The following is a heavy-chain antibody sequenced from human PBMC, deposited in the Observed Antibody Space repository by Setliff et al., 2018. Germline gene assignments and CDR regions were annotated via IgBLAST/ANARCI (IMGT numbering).Heavy chain of an antibody. CDR1: GYTFTTYA. J-gene: IGHJ6*03. CDR3: ARGSRFGTIVYRGDYYLDV. CDR2: INTNTGNP. D-gene: IGHD3-10*01. Sequence: GASVKVSCKASGYTFTTYAIGWMRQAPGQGPEWMGWINTNTGNPSYAQGFTGRFVFSLDTSVSTAYLQISSLKAEDTAIYYCARGSRFGTIVYRGDYYLDVWGKGTTVTVSS. V-gene: IGHV7-4-1*02.